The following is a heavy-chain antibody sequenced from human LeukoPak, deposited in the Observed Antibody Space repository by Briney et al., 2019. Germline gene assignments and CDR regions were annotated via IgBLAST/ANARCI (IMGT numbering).Heavy chain of an antibody. CDR1: GFTFSSYA. Sequence: GGSLRLSCAASGFTFSSYAMHWVRQAPGKGLEWGAAISYDGSNKYYADSVKGRFTISADNSKNTLYLQMKSLRIEDTAVYYCARAVGYGGRSPANYWGQGTLVTVSS. D-gene: IGHD1-26*01. CDR2: ISYDGSNK. V-gene: IGHV3-30*03. J-gene: IGHJ4*02. CDR3: ARAVGYGGRSPANY.